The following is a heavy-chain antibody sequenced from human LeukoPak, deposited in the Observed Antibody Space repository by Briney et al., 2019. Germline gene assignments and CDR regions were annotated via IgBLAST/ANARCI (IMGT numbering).Heavy chain of an antibody. CDR3: ARQDCRGPNCYFDY. V-gene: IGHV5-51*01. D-gene: IGHD2-15*01. CDR2: IYPGDSDI. Sequence: GESLKISCKGSEYNFTDYWIAWVRQMPGKGLEWMGIIYPGDSDITYSPSFQGQVTFSSDKSVTTVYLQWSSLKASDTAMYYCARQDCRGPNCYFDYWGQGTLVTVSS. J-gene: IGHJ4*02. CDR1: EYNFTDYW.